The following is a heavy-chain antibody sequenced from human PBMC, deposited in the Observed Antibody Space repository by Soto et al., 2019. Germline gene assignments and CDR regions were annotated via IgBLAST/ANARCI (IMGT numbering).Heavy chain of an antibody. Sequence: QVQLVQSGAEVKKPGASVKVSCKASGYTFTSYGISWVRQAPGQGLEWMGWISAYNGNTKYAQKLQGRVTMTTDTTTRTAYMELRSLRSDDTAVYYCARDTWYGDYEGGGYFDYWGQGTLVTVSS. CDR3: ARDTWYGDYEGGGYFDY. CDR1: GYTFTSYG. CDR2: ISAYNGNT. V-gene: IGHV1-18*01. D-gene: IGHD4-17*01. J-gene: IGHJ4*02.